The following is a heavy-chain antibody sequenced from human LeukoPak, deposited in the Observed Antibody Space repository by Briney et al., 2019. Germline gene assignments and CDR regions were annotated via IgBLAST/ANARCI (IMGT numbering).Heavy chain of an antibody. J-gene: IGHJ4*02. D-gene: IGHD2-2*01. Sequence: GESLKISCKVSGYSFKNYWIGWVRQMPGKGLEWMGIIYPDDSDTRYSPSFQGQVTVSADKSVSTAYLQWSSLKASDTAMYYCAIGGDSTTSCYRCFVYWGQGTLVTVSS. V-gene: IGHV5-51*01. CDR2: IYPDDSDT. CDR3: AIGGDSTTSCYRCFVY. CDR1: GYSFKNYW.